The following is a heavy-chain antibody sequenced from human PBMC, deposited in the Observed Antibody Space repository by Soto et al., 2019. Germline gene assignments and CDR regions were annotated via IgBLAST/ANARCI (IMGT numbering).Heavy chain of an antibody. D-gene: IGHD2-8*02. J-gene: IGHJ4*02. CDR3: ARDKITGLFDY. CDR2: IYYSGNT. CDR1: GGSISTYY. Sequence: SETLSLTCTVSGGSISTYYWSWIRQPPGKGLEWIGYIYYSGNTNYDPSLKSRVTISIDTSKNQFSLKLSSVTAADTAVYYCARDKITGLFDYWGQGTLVTVSS. V-gene: IGHV4-59*01.